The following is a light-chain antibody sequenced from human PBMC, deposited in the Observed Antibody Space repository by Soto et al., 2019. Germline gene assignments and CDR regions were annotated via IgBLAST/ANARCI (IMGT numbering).Light chain of an antibody. Sequence: IVVTHSPSTLSLSPGERATLSCRASQSVFNYLAWYQKRPGQAPRLLIYDASNRATGIPARFSGSGSGTDYTLTISSLEPEDFAVYYCQQRINWPLTFGGGTKVDI. CDR2: DAS. J-gene: IGKJ4*01. V-gene: IGKV3-11*01. CDR1: QSVFNY. CDR3: QQRINWPLT.